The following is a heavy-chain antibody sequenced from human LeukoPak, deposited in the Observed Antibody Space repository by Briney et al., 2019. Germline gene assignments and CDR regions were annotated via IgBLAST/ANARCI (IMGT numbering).Heavy chain of an antibody. CDR3: ARDSYYDSSGSDY. CDR1: GYTFTGYY. D-gene: IGHD3-22*01. J-gene: IGHJ4*02. CDR2: INPNSGGT. Sequence: ASVEVSCKASGYTFTGYYMHWVRQAPGQGLEWMGWINPNSGGTNYAQKFQGRVTMTRDTSISTAYMELSKLRSDDTAVYYCARDSYYDSSGSDYWGQGTLVTVSS. V-gene: IGHV1-2*02.